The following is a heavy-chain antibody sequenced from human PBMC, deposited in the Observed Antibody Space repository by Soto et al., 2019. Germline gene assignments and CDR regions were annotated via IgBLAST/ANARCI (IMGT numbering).Heavy chain of an antibody. Sequence: ASVKVSCKASGYTFTSYDINWVRQATAQGLEWMGWMNPNSGNTGYAQKFQGRVTMTRNTSISTAYMELSSLRSEDTAVYYCARAGESSSWYVHYYYMDVWGKGTTVTVSS. CDR1: GYTFTSYD. CDR2: MNPNSGNT. D-gene: IGHD6-13*01. J-gene: IGHJ6*03. V-gene: IGHV1-8*01. CDR3: ARAGESSSWYVHYYYMDV.